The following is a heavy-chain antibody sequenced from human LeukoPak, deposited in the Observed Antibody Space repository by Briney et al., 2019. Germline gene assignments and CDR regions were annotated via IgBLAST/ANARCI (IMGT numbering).Heavy chain of an antibody. V-gene: IGHV4-61*02. J-gene: IGHJ5*02. Sequence: SETLSLTCTVSGGSISRGSYYWSWIRQPAGKGLEWIGRIYTSGSTNYNPSLKSRVTISVDTSKNQFSLKLSSVTAADTAVYYCARAGRYYDILTGYFVDNWFDPWGQGTLVTVSS. CDR2: IYTSGST. D-gene: IGHD3-9*01. CDR1: GGSISRGSYY. CDR3: ARAGRYYDILTGYFVDNWFDP.